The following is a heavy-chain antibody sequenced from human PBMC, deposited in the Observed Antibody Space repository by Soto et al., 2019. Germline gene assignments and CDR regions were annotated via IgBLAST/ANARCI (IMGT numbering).Heavy chain of an antibody. CDR1: GGSISSYY. V-gene: IGHV4-59*01. CDR2: IYYSGST. D-gene: IGHD3-9*01. Sequence: SETLSLTCTVSGGSISSYYWSWIRQPPGKGLEWIGYIYYSGSTSYNPSLKSRVTISVDTSKNQFSLKLSSVTAADTAVYYCARGAYDILTGPQGWFDPWGQGTLVTVSS. J-gene: IGHJ5*02. CDR3: ARGAYDILTGPQGWFDP.